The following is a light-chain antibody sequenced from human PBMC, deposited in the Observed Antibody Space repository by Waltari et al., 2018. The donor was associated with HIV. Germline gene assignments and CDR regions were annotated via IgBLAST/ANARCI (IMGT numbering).Light chain of an antibody. CDR1: HIRPKR. CDR2: YDS. V-gene: IGLV3-21*04. J-gene: IGLJ3*02. CDR3: QVWDTTSEHRV. Sequence: SYVLTQPPPVSVAPGKPPRLPCVGTHIRPKRVHLYQHKPGQAPVLVINYDSDRPSGIPERFSGSNAGNTATLTISRVEAGDEADYYCQVWDTTSEHRVFGGQTKLTVL.